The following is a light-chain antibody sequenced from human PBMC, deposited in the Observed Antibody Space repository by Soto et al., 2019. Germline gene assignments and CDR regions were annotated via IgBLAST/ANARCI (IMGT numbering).Light chain of an antibody. CDR2: VNSDGTH. V-gene: IGLV4-69*01. Sequence: QLVLTQSPSASASLGASVKLSCTLSSAHSSYAIAWHQQRPEKGPRFLMKVNSDGTHNRWGGIPDRFSGSGSGAERHLTISRLQSEDEGDYYCQTWGTGSVVFGGGTKLTVL. CDR1: SAHSSYA. CDR3: QTWGTGSVV. J-gene: IGLJ3*02.